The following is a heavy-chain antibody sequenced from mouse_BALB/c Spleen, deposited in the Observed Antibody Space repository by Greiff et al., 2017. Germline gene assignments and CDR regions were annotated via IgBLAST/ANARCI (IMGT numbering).Heavy chain of an antibody. J-gene: IGHJ3*01. D-gene: IGHD2-4*01. CDR3: ARFPFYDYGAWFAY. CDR1: GYSFTGYY. CDR2: INPNNGGT. V-gene: IGHV1-26*01. Sequence: EVQLQQSGPELVKTGASVKISCKASGYSFTGYYMHWVKQSHGKSLEWIGGINPNNGGTSYNQKFKGKATLTVDKSSSTAYMELRSLTSEDSAVYYCARFPFYDYGAWFAYWGQGTLVTVSA.